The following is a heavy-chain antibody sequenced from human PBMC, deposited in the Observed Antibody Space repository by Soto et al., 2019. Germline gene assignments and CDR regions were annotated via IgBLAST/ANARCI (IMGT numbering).Heavy chain of an antibody. CDR1: GFTFSSFS. Sequence: GGSLRLSCTASGFTFSSFSLHWVRQAPGKGLEWLALISYDGSSKYNADSVKGRFTISRENSNNTLYLQLSSPRPEDTAVYYCARTTAVAGTPEFDYWGQGALVTVSS. CDR2: ISYDGSSK. J-gene: IGHJ4*02. D-gene: IGHD6-19*01. V-gene: IGHV3-30-3*01. CDR3: ARTTAVAGTPEFDY.